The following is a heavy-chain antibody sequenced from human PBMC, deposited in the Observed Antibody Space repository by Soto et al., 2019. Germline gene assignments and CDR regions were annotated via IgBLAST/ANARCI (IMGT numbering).Heavy chain of an antibody. J-gene: IGHJ5*02. CDR2: SSTYNGNT. V-gene: IGHV1-18*01. CDR3: ASDEYNNGRKWLTP. D-gene: IGHD2-8*01. CDR1: GYTVSNSG. Sequence: QVQLVQSGPEVKKPGASVKVSCKASGYTVSNSGFSWMRQAPGQGLEWMGWSSTYNGNTNYAQKFQGRLSMTTDTSTSTAFMELRTLRSDAAAVYYCASDEYNNGRKWLTPWCQGTLVTVTS.